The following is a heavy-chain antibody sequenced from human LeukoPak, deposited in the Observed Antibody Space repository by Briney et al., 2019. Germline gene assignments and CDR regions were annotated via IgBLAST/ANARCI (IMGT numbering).Heavy chain of an antibody. CDR3: ARHNLGDSSSWCFDY. D-gene: IGHD6-13*01. J-gene: IGHJ4*02. Sequence: GESLKIFCKGSGYSFTNYWIGWVRQMPGKGLEWMRIIYPGYSDTRHKPSLQGQVTISADKSISTAYLQWSSLKASDTAMYYCARHNLGDSSSWCFDYWGQGTLVTVSS. CDR1: GYSFTNYW. CDR2: IYPGYSDT. V-gene: IGHV5-51*01.